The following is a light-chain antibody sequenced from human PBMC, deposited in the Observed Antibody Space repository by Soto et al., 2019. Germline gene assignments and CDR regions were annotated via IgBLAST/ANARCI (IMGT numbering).Light chain of an antibody. Sequence: QSALPQPASVSGSPGQSITISCTGTSSDVGGYNYVSWYQQHPGKAPKLMIYEVSNRPSGVSNRFSGSKSGNTASLTISGLQAEDEADYYCSSYTSSSTPWVFGTGTKGTVL. V-gene: IGLV2-14*01. CDR2: EVS. CDR1: SSDVGGYNY. CDR3: SSYTSSSTPWV. J-gene: IGLJ1*01.